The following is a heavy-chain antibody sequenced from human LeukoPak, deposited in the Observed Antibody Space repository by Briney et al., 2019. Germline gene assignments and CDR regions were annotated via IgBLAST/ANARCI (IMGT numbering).Heavy chain of an antibody. Sequence: ASVKVSCKASGYTFTGYYMHWVRQAPGQGLEWMGWINPNSGGTNYAQKFQGWVTMTRDTSISTAYMELSSLRSEDTAVYYCARVPRGGSYPDPGYWGQGTLVTVSS. CDR1: GYTFTGYY. V-gene: IGHV1-2*04. CDR2: INPNSGGT. CDR3: ARVPRGGSYPDPGY. D-gene: IGHD1-26*01. J-gene: IGHJ4*02.